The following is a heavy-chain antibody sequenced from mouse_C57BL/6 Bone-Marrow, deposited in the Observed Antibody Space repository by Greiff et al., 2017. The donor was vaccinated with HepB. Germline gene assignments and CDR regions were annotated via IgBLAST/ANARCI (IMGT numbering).Heavy chain of an antibody. Sequence: VQLQQPGAELVRPGSSVKLSCKASGYTFTSYWMDWVKQRPGQGLEWIGNIYPSDSETHYNQKFKDKATLTVDKSSSTAYMQLSSLTSEDSAVYYCASSGYGNYGYWGQGTTLTVSS. J-gene: IGHJ2*01. CDR2: IYPSDSET. CDR3: ASSGYGNYGY. CDR1: GYTFTSYW. V-gene: IGHV1-61*01. D-gene: IGHD2-1*01.